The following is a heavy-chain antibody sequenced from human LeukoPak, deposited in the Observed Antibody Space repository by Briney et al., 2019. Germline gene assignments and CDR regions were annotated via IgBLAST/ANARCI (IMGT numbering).Heavy chain of an antibody. V-gene: IGHV4-4*07. J-gene: IGHJ4*02. CDR1: GASISSYY. Sequence: SETLSLTCTVSGASISSYYWTWIRQHAGKGLEWIGRIYTSGSTNYNPSLKSRVAMSVDTSKNQFSLKLSSVTAADTAVYYCARLSADSSSSRGFDYWGQGTPVTVSS. CDR2: IYTSGST. D-gene: IGHD2-2*01. CDR3: ARLSADSSSSRGFDY.